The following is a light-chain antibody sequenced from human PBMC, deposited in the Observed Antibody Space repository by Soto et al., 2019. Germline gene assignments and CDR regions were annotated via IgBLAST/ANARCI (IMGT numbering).Light chain of an antibody. V-gene: IGKV3-15*01. CDR1: QSVSRD. Sequence: ETVMTQSPATLSVSPGERATLSCRSSQSVSRDLAWYQQKPGQAPRLLIYDASTRATGIPARFSGSGSGAEFTLTISSLQSEDFAVYYCQHYNNWPNTFGQGTKLEIK. CDR2: DAS. CDR3: QHYNNWPNT. J-gene: IGKJ2*01.